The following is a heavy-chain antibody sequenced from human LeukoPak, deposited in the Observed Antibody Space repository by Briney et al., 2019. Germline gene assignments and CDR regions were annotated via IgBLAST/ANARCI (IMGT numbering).Heavy chain of an antibody. Sequence: GGSLRLSCAASGFPFRDYYMTWVRQAPGKGVEWVSYISRSGDTLYYADSVEGRFTISRDNAKNSLFLQMNSLRADDTAVYYCAREVVIFPDYYYYGMDVWGQGTTVTVSS. D-gene: IGHD2/OR15-2a*01. V-gene: IGHV3-11*01. CDR1: GFPFRDYY. CDR3: AREVVIFPDYYYYGMDV. CDR2: ISRSGDTL. J-gene: IGHJ6*02.